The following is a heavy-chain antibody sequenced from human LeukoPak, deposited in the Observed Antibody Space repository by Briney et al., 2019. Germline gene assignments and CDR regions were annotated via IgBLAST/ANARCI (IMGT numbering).Heavy chain of an antibody. CDR3: ARGGYYFDY. J-gene: IGHJ4*02. CDR1: GGSISSSSYY. V-gene: IGHV3-11*01. CDR2: ISSSGSTI. Sequence: LSLTCTVSGGSISSSSYYWGWIRQPPWKGLEWVSYISSSGSTIYYADSVKGRFTISRDNAKNSLYLQMNSLRAEDTAVYYCARGGYYFDYWGQGTLVTVSS.